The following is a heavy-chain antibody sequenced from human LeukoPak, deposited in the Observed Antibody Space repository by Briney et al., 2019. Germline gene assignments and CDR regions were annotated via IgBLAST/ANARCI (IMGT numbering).Heavy chain of an antibody. Sequence: GGSLRLSCAASGFTFANYNFNWVRQAPGRGLEWVSYISSTSSTIYYADSMKGRFTISRDNAKNSLYLQMNSLRAEDTAVYYCARDPPHGMDVWGQGTTVTVSS. V-gene: IGHV3-48*01. J-gene: IGHJ6*02. CDR2: ISSTSSTI. CDR1: GFTFANYN. CDR3: ARDPPHGMDV.